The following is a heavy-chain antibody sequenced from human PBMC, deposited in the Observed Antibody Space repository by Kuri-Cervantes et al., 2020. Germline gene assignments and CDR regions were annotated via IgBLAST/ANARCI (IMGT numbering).Heavy chain of an antibody. CDR1: GGTFSSYA. CDR3: AKEALAYCGGDCYSPLDY. CDR2: IIPIFGTA. Sequence: SVKVSCKASGGTFSSYAISWVRQAPGQGLEWMGGIIPIFGTANYAQKFQGRVTITADESTSTAYMELSSLRSEDTAVYYCAKEALAYCGGDCYSPLDYWGQGTLVTVSS. J-gene: IGHJ4*02. D-gene: IGHD2-21*02. V-gene: IGHV1-69*13.